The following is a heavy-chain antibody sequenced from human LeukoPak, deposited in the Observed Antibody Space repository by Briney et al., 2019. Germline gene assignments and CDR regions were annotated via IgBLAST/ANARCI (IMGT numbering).Heavy chain of an antibody. J-gene: IGHJ4*02. Sequence: PGGSLRLSCAASGFTFSSYAMHWVRQAPGKGLEYVSAISSNGGSTYYANSVKGRFTISRDNSKNTLYLQMGSLRAEDTAVYYCAKDPSVLSGWADYWGQGTLVTVSS. CDR1: GFTFSSYA. V-gene: IGHV3-64*01. CDR2: ISSNGGST. D-gene: IGHD6-19*01. CDR3: AKDPSVLSGWADY.